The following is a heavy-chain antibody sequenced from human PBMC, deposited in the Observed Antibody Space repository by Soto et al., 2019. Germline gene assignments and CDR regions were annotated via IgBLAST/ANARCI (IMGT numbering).Heavy chain of an antibody. CDR2: ISSSGDIP. CDR3: AKVNSIVGDGDHDY. CDR1: GFTFTTYA. V-gene: IGHV3-23*01. Sequence: EVQLLESGGGLVQPGGSLRLSCAASGFTFTTYAMSWVRQPPGKGLEWVSGISSSGDIPYYADSVKGRFTISRDQSENTVYLQMNSLRAEDTALYYCAKVNSIVGDGDHDYWGQGTLVSVSS. D-gene: IGHD4-17*01. J-gene: IGHJ4*02.